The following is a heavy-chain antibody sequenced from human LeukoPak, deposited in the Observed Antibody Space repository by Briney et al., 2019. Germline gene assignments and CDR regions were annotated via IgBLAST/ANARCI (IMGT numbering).Heavy chain of an antibody. CDR1: GGSISTDY. CDR3: ARLAGSSSSDY. CDR2: IYSSGST. D-gene: IGHD6-6*01. V-gene: IGHV4-4*09. J-gene: IGHJ4*02. Sequence: SETLSLTCTVSGGSISTDYWSWIWQPPGKGLEWIGYIYSSGSTNYNPSLKSRVTISLDTSNNQFSLKLNSVTAADTAVYYCARLAGSSSSDYWGQGTLVTVSS.